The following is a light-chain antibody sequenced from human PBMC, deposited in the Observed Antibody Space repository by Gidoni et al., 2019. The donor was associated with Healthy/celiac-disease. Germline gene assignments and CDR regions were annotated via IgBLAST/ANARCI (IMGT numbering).Light chain of an antibody. CDR1: KLGDKY. V-gene: IGLV3-1*01. J-gene: IGLJ2*01. CDR3: QAWDSSTVV. Sequence: SSELTQPPSVSVSPGQTANITCSGDKLGDKYACWYQQKPGQSPVLVIYQDSKRPSGIPERFSGSNSGNTATLTISGTQAMDEADYYCQAWDSSTVVCGGGTKLTV. CDR2: QDS.